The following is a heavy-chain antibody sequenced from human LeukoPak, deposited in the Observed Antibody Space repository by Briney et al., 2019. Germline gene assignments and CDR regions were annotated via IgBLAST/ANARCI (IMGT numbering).Heavy chain of an antibody. D-gene: IGHD6-6*01. V-gene: IGHV4-39*01. CDR3: ATHGRVAVRRSVFDY. Sequence: SETLSLTCTVSGGSISSSSYYWGWIRQPPGKGLEWIGGIYYSGSTYYNPSLKSRVTMSVDTSKNRFSLKLSSVAAADTAVYYCATHGRVAVRRSVFDYWGQGTLVTVSS. CDR2: IYYSGST. J-gene: IGHJ4*02. CDR1: GGSISSSSYY.